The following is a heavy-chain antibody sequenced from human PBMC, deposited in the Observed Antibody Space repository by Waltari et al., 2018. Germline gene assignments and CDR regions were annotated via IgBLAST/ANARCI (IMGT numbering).Heavy chain of an antibody. CDR2: IYSGGST. J-gene: IGHJ3*02. V-gene: IGHV3-53*02. CDR1: GFTVSSNY. CDR3: ARGHIAAAGSDAFDI. D-gene: IGHD6-13*01. Sequence: EVQLVETGGGLIQPGGSLRLSCAASGFTVSSNYMSWVRQAPGKGLEWVSVIYSGGSTYYADSVKGRFTISRDNSKNTLYLQMNSLRAEDTAVYYCARGHIAAAGSDAFDIWGQGTMVTVSS.